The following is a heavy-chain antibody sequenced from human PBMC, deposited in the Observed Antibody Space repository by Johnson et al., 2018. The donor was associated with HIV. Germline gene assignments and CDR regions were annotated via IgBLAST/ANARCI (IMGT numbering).Heavy chain of an antibody. J-gene: IGHJ3*02. V-gene: IGHV3-20*04. CDR2: INWNGGAT. D-gene: IGHD7-27*01. Sequence: VQLVESGGGVVRPGGSLRLSCVASGFSFNDYVMSWVRQAPGKGLEWVSSINWNGGATEYTDSVKGRFTVSRDNFNNALYLQMNTLRAEDTAVYYCARLTGDEAFDIWGQGTMVTVSS. CDR3: ARLTGDEAFDI. CDR1: GFSFNDYV.